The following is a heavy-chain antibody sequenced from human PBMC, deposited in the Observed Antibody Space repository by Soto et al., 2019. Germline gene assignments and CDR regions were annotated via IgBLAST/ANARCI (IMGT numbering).Heavy chain of an antibody. CDR3: ARDPAVSSTLYYYYYYGMDV. Sequence: ASVKVSCKASGYTFTSYGISWVRQAPGQGLEWMGWISAYNGNTNYAQKLQGRVTMTTDTSTSTAYMELRSLRSDDTAVYYCARDPAVSSTLYYYYYYGMDVWGQGTTVTVSS. D-gene: IGHD2-2*01. J-gene: IGHJ6*02. V-gene: IGHV1-18*01. CDR1: GYTFTSYG. CDR2: ISAYNGNT.